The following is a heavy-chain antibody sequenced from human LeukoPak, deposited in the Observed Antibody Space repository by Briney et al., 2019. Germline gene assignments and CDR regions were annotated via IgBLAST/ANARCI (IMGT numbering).Heavy chain of an antibody. CDR1: GYTFTGYY. CDR3: ARLYYDILTGYYPNWFDP. Sequence: ASVKVSCKASGYTFTGYYMHWVRQAPGQGLEWMGWINPNSGGTNYAQKFQGRVTMTRDTSISTAYMELSRLRSDDTAVYYCARLYYDILTGYYPNWFDPWGQGTLVTVSS. J-gene: IGHJ5*02. D-gene: IGHD3-9*01. V-gene: IGHV1-2*02. CDR2: INPNSGGT.